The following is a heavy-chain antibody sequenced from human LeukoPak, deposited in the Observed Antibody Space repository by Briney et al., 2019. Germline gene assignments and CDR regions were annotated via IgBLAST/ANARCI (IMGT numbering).Heavy chain of an antibody. V-gene: IGHV3-21*01. CDR1: GFTFSSFS. CDR3: AGPLIGDTA. J-gene: IGHJ5*02. D-gene: IGHD7-27*01. CDR2: ISTGSSSI. Sequence: PGGSLRLSCAASGFTFSSFSMNWVRQAPGKGLEWVASISTGSSSIYYADSVRGRFTISRDNAKNSLYLQINSLRVEDTAVYYCAGPLIGDTAWGQGTLGTVSS.